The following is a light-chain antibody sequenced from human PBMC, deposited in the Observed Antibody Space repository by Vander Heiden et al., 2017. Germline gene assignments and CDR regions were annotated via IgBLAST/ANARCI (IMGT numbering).Light chain of an antibody. J-gene: IGLJ2*01. Sequence: QSALTQPPSASASPGQSVTISCTGTSTDDGGYNYVSWYQHHPGRAPELMIYEVTKRPSGVPARFSGSKSGNTASLTVSGLQADDEADYYCTSYAGSDTLVFGGGTKLTVL. V-gene: IGLV2-8*01. CDR2: EVT. CDR3: TSYAGSDTLV. CDR1: STDDGGYNY.